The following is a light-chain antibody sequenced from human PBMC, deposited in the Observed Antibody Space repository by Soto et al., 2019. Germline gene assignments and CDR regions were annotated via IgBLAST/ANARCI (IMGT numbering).Light chain of an antibody. V-gene: IGKV1-33*01. CDR3: QHYDTLPIT. CDR2: DAS. J-gene: IGKJ5*01. CDR1: QDINNY. Sequence: DIQMTQSPSSLSASVGDRVTITCQASQDINNYLNWYQQKPGKAPKLLVYDASNLEAWAPSRFSASGSGTDFSLTISGLQPEDLATYYCQHYDTLPITFGQGTRLEIK.